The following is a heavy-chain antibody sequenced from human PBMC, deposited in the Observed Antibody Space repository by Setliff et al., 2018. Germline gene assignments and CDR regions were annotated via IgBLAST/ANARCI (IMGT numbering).Heavy chain of an antibody. V-gene: IGHV7-4-1*01. Sequence: ASVKVSCKASGYTLNNYAMNWVRQAPGQGFEWMGWINTKTGNPTYAQDFTGRLVFSLDTSVNTDSVTGRFTISRDNSKNTLYLQMGSLRPEDMAVYYCVRWVDGKADYWGQGTLVTVSS. CDR2: INTKTGNP. CDR3: YLQMGSLRPEDMAVYYCVRWVDGKADY. D-gene: IGHD2-21*01. CDR1: GYTLNNYA. J-gene: IGHJ4*02.